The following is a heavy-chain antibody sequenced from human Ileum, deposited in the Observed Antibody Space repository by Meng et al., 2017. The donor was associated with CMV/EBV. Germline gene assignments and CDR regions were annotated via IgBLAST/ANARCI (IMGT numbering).Heavy chain of an antibody. J-gene: IGHJ4*02. CDR1: GFTFSRTA. V-gene: IGHV3-23*03. Sequence: SGFTFSRTAMSWVRQAPGKGLEWVSVIYSGGSSIYYVDSVKGRFTISRDNSKKTLYLQMNSLRAEDTAVYYCAKVVFSDGYNYYFDYWGQGTLVTVSS. CDR2: IYSGGSSI. D-gene: IGHD5-24*01. CDR3: AKVVFSDGYNYYFDY.